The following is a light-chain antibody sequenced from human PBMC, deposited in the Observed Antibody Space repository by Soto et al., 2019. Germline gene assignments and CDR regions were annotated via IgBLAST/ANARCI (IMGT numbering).Light chain of an antibody. J-gene: IGLJ2*01. CDR1: SSDVGGYNY. CDR2: DVT. V-gene: IGLV2-8*01. CDR3: SSYAGSNNVL. Sequence: QSVLTQPPSASGSPGQSVIISCTGTSSDVGGYNYVSWYQQHPGKAPKLMIYDVTKRPSGVPDRFSGSKSGNTASLTVAGLQAEDEAGYYCSSYAGSNNVLFGGGTKLTVL.